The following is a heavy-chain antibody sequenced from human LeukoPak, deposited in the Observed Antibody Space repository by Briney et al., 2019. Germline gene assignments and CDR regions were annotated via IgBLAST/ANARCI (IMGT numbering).Heavy chain of an antibody. CDR1: GYTFTSYY. Sequence: WASVKVSCKASGYTFTSYYMHWVRQAPGQGLEWMGIINPSGGSTSYAQKFQGRVTMTRDTSTSTVYMELSSLRTEDTALYYCAKDWTTMVRGGELWGRGTLVTVSS. J-gene: IGHJ2*01. CDR2: INPSGGST. CDR3: AKDWTTMVRGGEL. D-gene: IGHD3-10*01. V-gene: IGHV1-46*01.